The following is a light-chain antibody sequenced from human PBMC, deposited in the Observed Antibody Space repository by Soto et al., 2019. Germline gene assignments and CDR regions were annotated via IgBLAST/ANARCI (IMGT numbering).Light chain of an antibody. V-gene: IGLV1-40*01. Sequence: QSMVTQPPSASGALGQRVTISCTGTISNIGAGYDVHWYQQFPGRAPRLLIFGNNNRPSGVPDRFSGSKSGTSASLDISGLQADDEADYYCQSFDTRLNSVVFGGGTKVTVL. CDR2: GNN. CDR3: QSFDTRLNSVV. CDR1: ISNIGAGYD. J-gene: IGLJ2*01.